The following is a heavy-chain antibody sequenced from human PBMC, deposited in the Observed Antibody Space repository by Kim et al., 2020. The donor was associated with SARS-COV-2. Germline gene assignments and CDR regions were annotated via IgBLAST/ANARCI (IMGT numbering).Heavy chain of an antibody. CDR2: ISASGST. V-gene: IGHV4-4*07. CDR3: ARSSADY. Sequence: SETLSLTCTVSGGSISGYYWSWIRQPAGKGLEWIGRISASGSTNYNPSLNSRVTMSADASRNQFFLKLKSMTGADTAVYYCARSSADYGGQGTLVTVSS. J-gene: IGHJ4*02. CDR1: GGSISGYY.